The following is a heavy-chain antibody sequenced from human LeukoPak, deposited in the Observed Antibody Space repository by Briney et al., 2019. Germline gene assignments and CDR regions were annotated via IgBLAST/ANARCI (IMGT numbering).Heavy chain of an antibody. D-gene: IGHD4-17*01. CDR3: ARGTRVIAGTYYFDY. CDR2: IYSSGGT. J-gene: IGHJ4*02. V-gene: IGHV4-4*07. CDR1: GDSINNYY. Sequence: SETLSLTCTVSGDSINNYYWTWIRQPAGEGLEWIGRIYSSGGTNYNPSLQSRVTMSVDTSKNHFSLKLNSATAADTAVYYCARGTRVIAGTYYFDYWGQGTLVTVSS.